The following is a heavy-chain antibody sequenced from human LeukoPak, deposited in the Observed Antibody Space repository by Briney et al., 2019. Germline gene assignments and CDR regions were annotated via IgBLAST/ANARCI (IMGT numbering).Heavy chain of an antibody. CDR3: AKLANNAYDI. V-gene: IGHV4-4*07. Sequence: SETLSLTCTVSGGSISSYYWGWIRQPAGQGLECIGRIYASGSTKDNPSLKSRVTMSFDTSKNQFSLKLTSVTAADTAVYYCAKLANNAYDIWGQGTMVTASS. CDR1: GGSISSYY. CDR2: IYASGST. D-gene: IGHD1-1*01. J-gene: IGHJ3*02.